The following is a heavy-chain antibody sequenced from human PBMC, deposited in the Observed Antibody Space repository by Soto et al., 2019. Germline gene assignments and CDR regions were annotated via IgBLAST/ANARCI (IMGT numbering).Heavy chain of an antibody. CDR2: ITVGTGNT. J-gene: IGHJ4*02. D-gene: IGHD3-22*01. CDR1: GFIFTSFG. V-gene: IGHV1-58*01. Sequence: GASVKVSCKASGFIFTSFGVQWVRQARGQRLEWIGWITVGTGNTNYAQKFQESVTITRDMSTSTAYMELRSLRSEDTAVYYCAAADSSGYYGGWGQGTQVTVPS. CDR3: AAADSSGYYGG.